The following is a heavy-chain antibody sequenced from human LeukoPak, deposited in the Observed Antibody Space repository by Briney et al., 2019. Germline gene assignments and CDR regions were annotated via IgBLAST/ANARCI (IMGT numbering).Heavy chain of an antibody. V-gene: IGHV3-15*01. CDR3: TTGVEKPTYRYLDY. J-gene: IGHJ4*02. D-gene: IGHD5-24*01. CDR2: IKSKTDGGTT. CDR1: EFTFSKAW. Sequence: PGGSLRLSCAASEFTFSKAWMSWVRQAPGKGLEWVGRIKSKTDGGTTDYAAPVKGRFTISRDDSKNTLYLQMNSLKTEDTAVYYCTTGVEKPTYRYLDYWGQGTLVTVSS.